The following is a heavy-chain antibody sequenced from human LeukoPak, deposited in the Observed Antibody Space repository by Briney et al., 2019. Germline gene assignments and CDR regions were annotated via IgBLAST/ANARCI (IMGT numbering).Heavy chain of an antibody. Sequence: GASVKVSCNASGYTFTGYYMHWVRQAPGQGLEWMGGIIPIFGTANYAQKFQGRVTITADESTSTAYMELSSLRSEDTAVYYCARGSIAAAGVYWFDPWGQGTLVTVSS. CDR1: GYTFTGYY. CDR3: ARGSIAAAGVYWFDP. D-gene: IGHD6-13*01. CDR2: IIPIFGTA. J-gene: IGHJ5*02. V-gene: IGHV1-69*13.